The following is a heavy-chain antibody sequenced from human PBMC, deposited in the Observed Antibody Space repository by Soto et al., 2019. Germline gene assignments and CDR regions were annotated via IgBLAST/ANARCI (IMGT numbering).Heavy chain of an antibody. Sequence: ASVKVSCKASGDTRTDFSMHWVRQAPGQRPEWMGWLSVGNGDTKYSQKFQGRVTITRDTSARTAYMELSNLRSEDTAVYYCATSEGDCRGGSCYNYFYYYGMDVWGQGTTVTVSS. CDR2: LSVGNGDT. V-gene: IGHV1-3*01. J-gene: IGHJ6*02. CDR3: ATSEGDCRGGSCYNYFYYYGMDV. CDR1: GDTRTDFS. D-gene: IGHD2-15*01.